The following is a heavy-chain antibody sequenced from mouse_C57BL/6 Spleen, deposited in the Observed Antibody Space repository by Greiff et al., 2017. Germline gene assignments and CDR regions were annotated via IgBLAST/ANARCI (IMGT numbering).Heavy chain of an antibody. CDR1: GFTFTDYY. CDR3: ARYPRAMDY. Sequence: EVKVVESGGGLVQPGGSLSLSCAASGFTFTDYYMSWVRQPPGKALEWLGFIRNKANGYTPEYSASVKGQFTISRDNSQSIAYLQMNALRAEDSAAYYCARYPRAMDYWGQGTSVTVSA. V-gene: IGHV7-3*01. CDR2: IRNKANGYTP. J-gene: IGHJ4*01.